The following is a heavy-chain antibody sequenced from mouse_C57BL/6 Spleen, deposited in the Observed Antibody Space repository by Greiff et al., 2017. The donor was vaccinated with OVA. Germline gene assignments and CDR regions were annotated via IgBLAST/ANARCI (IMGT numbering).Heavy chain of an antibody. D-gene: IGHD3-2*02. J-gene: IGHJ3*01. Sequence: EVKLMESGAELVRPGASVTLSCTASGFNIKDDYMHWVKQRPEQGLEWIGWIDPENGDTEYASKFQGKATITADTSSNTAYLQLSSLTSEDTAVYYCIQTAQAWFAYWGQGTLVTVSA. CDR3: IQTAQAWFAY. CDR1: GFNIKDDY. CDR2: IDPENGDT. V-gene: IGHV14-4*01.